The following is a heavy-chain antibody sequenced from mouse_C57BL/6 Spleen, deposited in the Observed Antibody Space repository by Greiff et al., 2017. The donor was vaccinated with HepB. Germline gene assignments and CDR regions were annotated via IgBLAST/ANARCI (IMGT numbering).Heavy chain of an antibody. CDR1: GYSFTGYY. V-gene: IGHV1-42*01. J-gene: IGHJ1*03. CDR3: ARRVYYYCNAGYFDV. Sequence: EVQLQQSGPELVKPGASVKISCKASGYSFTGYYMNWVKQSPEKSLEWIGEINPSTGGTTYNQKFKAKATLTVDKSSSTAYMQLKSLPSEDSSVYYCARRVYYYCNAGYFDVWGTGTTVTVSS. D-gene: IGHD1-1*01. CDR2: INPSTGGT.